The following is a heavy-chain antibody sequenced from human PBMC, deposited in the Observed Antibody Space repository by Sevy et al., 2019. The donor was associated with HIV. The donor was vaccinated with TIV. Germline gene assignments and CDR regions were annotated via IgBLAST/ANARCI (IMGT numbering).Heavy chain of an antibody. CDR1: GASVSSANDY. Sequence: SETLSLTCSVSGASVSSANDYWSWIRQRPGKGLEWISYVFYFGNTNYNPSLKSRATISLDTSKKQFSLKLTSVTAADTAIYYCARDQYYDILTGLYAMDVWGQGTTVTVSS. CDR2: VFYFGNT. D-gene: IGHD3-9*01. V-gene: IGHV4-61*01. CDR3: ARDQYYDILTGLYAMDV. J-gene: IGHJ6*02.